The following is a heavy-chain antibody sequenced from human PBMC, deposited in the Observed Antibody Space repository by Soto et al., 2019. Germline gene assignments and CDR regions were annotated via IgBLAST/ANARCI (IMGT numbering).Heavy chain of an antibody. J-gene: IGHJ5*02. CDR2: IYYSGST. V-gene: IGHV4-30-4*01. Sequence: SETLSLTCTVSGGSISSGDYYWSWIRQPPGKGLEWIGYIYYSGSTYYNPSLKSRVTISVDTSKNQFSLKLSSVTAADTAVYYCAREGYYYDSSGYYRYNWFDPWGQGTLVTVSS. CDR3: AREGYYYDSSGYYRYNWFDP. CDR1: GGSISSGDYY. D-gene: IGHD3-22*01.